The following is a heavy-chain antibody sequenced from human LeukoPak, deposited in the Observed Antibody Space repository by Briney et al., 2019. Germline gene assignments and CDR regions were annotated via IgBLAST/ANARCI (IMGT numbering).Heavy chain of an antibody. D-gene: IGHD3-10*01. CDR2: IKQDGSEK. V-gene: IGHV3-7*01. CDR3: ARGGLWFGELSSDYFDY. Sequence: GGSLRLSCAASGFTFSSYWMSWVRQAPGKGLEWVASIKQDGSEKYYVDSVKGRFTISRDNAKNSLYLQMTSLRAEDTAVYYCARGGLWFGELSSDYFDYWGQGTLVTVSS. CDR1: GFTFSSYW. J-gene: IGHJ4*02.